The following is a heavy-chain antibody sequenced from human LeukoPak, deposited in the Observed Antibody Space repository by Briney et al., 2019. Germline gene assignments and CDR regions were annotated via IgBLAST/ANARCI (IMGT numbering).Heavy chain of an antibody. D-gene: IGHD2-21*01. CDR1: GGSIISSSYY. V-gene: IGHV4-39*01. CDR3: ARHVVGNYDLLSFDY. Sequence: SETLSLTCGVSGGSIISSSYYWGWIRQPPGKGLEWIASMFYSGNTYYNPSLKSRVTMSVDTTENQFSLKLCSVTAADTAVYYCARHVVGNYDLLSFDYWGQGSLVTVSS. CDR2: MFYSGNT. J-gene: IGHJ4*02.